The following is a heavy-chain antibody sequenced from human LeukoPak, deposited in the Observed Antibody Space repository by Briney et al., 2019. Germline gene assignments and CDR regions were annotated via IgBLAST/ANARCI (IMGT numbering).Heavy chain of an antibody. CDR2: ISYDGSNK. Sequence: GGSLRLSCAAPGYTFSGDGMHCVCQAPGRRLERVAVISYDGSNKYYADSVKGRFTISRDNSKNTLYLQMNSLRAEDTAVYYCAKDDIAVAGTAYYYYGMDVWGQGTTVTVSS. CDR1: GYTFSGDG. V-gene: IGHV3-30*18. J-gene: IGHJ6*02. D-gene: IGHD6-19*01. CDR3: AKDDIAVAGTAYYYYGMDV.